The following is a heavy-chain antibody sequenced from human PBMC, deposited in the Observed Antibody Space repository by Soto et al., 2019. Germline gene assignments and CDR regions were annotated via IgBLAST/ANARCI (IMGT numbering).Heavy chain of an antibody. Sequence: PEPLSLTCFVFGGPISSSNLWSCVRQSPGKSLAWIGSIYYSGSTYFNPSLRSRVTISVDTSKNQFSLKLSSVTAADTAVYYCASEIVVVPAAIGLGYMDVWGKGTTVTVSS. D-gene: IGHD2-2*01. J-gene: IGHJ6*03. CDR1: GGPISSSNL. V-gene: IGHV4-39*01. CDR2: IYYSGST. CDR3: ASEIVVVPAAIGLGYMDV.